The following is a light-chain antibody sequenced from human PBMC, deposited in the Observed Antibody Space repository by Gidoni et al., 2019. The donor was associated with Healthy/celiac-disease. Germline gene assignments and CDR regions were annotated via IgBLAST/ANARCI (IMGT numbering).Light chain of an antibody. J-gene: IGLJ2*01. CDR1: SSNIGAGYD. Sequence: QSVLTPPPSVSGAPGQRVTISCTGISSNIGAGYDVHWYQQLPGTAPKLLIYGNSNRPSGVPDRFSGSKAGTSASLAITGLQAEDEADYYCQSYDSSLSGPVVFGGGTKLTVL. CDR3: QSYDSSLSGPVV. CDR2: GNS. V-gene: IGLV1-40*01.